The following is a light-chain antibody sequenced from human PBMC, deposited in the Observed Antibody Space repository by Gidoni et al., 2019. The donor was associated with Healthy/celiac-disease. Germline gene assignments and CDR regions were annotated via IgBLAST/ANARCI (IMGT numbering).Light chain of an antibody. CDR2: AAS. CDR3: QQSYSTPST. CDR1: QSILSY. Sequence: DIQMTQSPSSLSASVGDRVTITCRASQSILSYLNWYQQKPGKAPKLLIYAASSLQSGVPSRFSGSGSGTDFTLTISSLQPEDFATYYCQQSYSTPSTFGPGTKVDIK. V-gene: IGKV1-39*01. J-gene: IGKJ3*01.